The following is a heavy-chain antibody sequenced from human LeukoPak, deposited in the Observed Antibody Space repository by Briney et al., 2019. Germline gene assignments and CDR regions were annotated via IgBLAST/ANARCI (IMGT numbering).Heavy chain of an antibody. V-gene: IGHV3-48*01. D-gene: IGHD2-21*01. CDR1: GFTFSSYS. CDR2: ISSSSSTI. Sequence: GGPLRLSCAASGFTFSSYSMNWVRQAPGKGLEWVSYISSSSSTIYYADSVKGRFTISRDNAKNSLYLQMNSLRAEDTAVYYCARDPDSGDYWGQGTLVTVSS. J-gene: IGHJ4*02. CDR3: ARDPDSGDY.